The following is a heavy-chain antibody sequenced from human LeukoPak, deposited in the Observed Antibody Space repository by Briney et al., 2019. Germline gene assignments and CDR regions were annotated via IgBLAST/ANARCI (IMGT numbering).Heavy chain of an antibody. D-gene: IGHD4-23*01. CDR3: AREGDYGGNIYYYYGMDV. CDR2: ISSSGSTI. V-gene: IGHV3-11*01. J-gene: IGHJ6*02. CDR1: GFTFSDYY. Sequence: PGGSLRLSCAASGFTFSDYYMSWIRQAPGKGLEWVSYISSSGSTIYYADSVKGRFTISRDNAKNSLYLQMNSLRAEDTAVYYCAREGDYGGNIYYYYGMDVWGQGTTVTVSS.